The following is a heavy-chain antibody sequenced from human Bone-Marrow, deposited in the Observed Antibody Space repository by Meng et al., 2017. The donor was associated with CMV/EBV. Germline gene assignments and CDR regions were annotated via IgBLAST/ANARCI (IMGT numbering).Heavy chain of an antibody. CDR3: ARDHTISPHFDY. Sequence: GESLKISCAASRFTFSSYSMNWVRQAPGKGLEWVSSISSSSSYIYYVDSVKGRFTISRDNAKNTLYLQLSSLRAEDTALYYCARDHTISPHFDYWGQGTLVTVSS. V-gene: IGHV3-21*01. J-gene: IGHJ4*02. D-gene: IGHD3-10*01. CDR2: ISSSSSYI. CDR1: RFTFSSYS.